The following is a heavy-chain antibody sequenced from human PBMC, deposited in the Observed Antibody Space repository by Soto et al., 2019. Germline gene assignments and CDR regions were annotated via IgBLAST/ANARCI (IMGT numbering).Heavy chain of an antibody. CDR2: IIPILGIA. CDR3: ARDRTYGSGSYRGY. J-gene: IGHJ4*02. CDR1: GGTFSSYT. D-gene: IGHD3-10*01. V-gene: IGHV1-69*08. Sequence: QVQLVQSGAEVKKPGSSVKVSCKASGGTFSSYTISWVRQAPGQGLEWMGRIIPILGIANYAQKFQGRVTITADKSTSTAYMELSSLRSEDTAVYYCARDRTYGSGSYRGYWGQGTLVTVSS.